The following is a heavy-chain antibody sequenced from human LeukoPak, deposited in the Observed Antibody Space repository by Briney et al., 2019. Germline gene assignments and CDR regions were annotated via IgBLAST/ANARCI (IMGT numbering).Heavy chain of an antibody. CDR2: ISAYNGNT. J-gene: IGHJ4*02. CDR3: ARDLLLWFGELEGDY. V-gene: IGHV1-18*01. D-gene: IGHD3-10*01. Sequence: ASVKVSCKASGYTFTSYGISWVRQAPGQGLEWMGWISAYNGNTNYAQKLQGRVTMTTDTSTSTAYMELSRLRSDDTAVYYCARDLLLWFGELEGDYWGQGTLVTVSS. CDR1: GYTFTSYG.